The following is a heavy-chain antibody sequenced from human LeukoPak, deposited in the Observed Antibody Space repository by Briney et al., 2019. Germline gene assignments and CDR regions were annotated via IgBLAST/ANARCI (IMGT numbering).Heavy chain of an antibody. CDR1: GGSISSSNW. J-gene: IGHJ1*01. CDR2: SYHSGST. V-gene: IGHV4-4*02. D-gene: IGHD4-17*01. CDR3: ARVIYGDYGEYFQH. Sequence: NSSETLSLTCAVSGGSISSSNWWSWVRQPPGKGLEWIGESYHSGSTNYNPSLKSRVTISVDKSKNQFSLKLSSVTAADTAVYYCARVIYGDYGEYFQHWGQGTLVTVSS.